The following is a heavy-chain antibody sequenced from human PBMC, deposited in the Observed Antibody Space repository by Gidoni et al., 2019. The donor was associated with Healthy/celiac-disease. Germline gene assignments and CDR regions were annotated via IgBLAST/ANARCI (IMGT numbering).Heavy chain of an antibody. CDR2: IYYSGST. J-gene: IGHJ5*02. Sequence: QVQLQESGPGLVKPSQTLSLTCPVSGGSLRRGDYYWSWIRQPPGKGLEWIGYIYYSGSTYYNPSLKSRVTISVDTSKNQFSLKLSSVTAADTAVYYCASRGSSWYERGVTWFDPWGQGTLVTVSS. D-gene: IGHD6-13*01. V-gene: IGHV4-30-4*01. CDR3: ASRGSSWYERGVTWFDP. CDR1: GGSLRRGDYY.